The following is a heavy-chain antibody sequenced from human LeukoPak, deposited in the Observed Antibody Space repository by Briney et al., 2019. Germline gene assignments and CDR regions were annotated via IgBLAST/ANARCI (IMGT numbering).Heavy chain of an antibody. CDR3: ARLGVTSSYYYYYYMDV. V-gene: IGHV4-34*01. Sequence: SETLSLTCAVYGGSFSGYYWSWIRQPPGKGLEWIGEINHSGSTNYNPSLKSRVTISVDTSKNQFSLKLSSVTAADTAVYYCARLGVTSSYYYYYYMDVWGKGTTVTISS. J-gene: IGHJ6*03. CDR1: GGSFSGYY. CDR2: INHSGST. D-gene: IGHD3-10*01.